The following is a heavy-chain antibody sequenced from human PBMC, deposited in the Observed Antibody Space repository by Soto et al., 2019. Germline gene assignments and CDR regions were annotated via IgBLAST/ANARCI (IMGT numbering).Heavy chain of an antibody. D-gene: IGHD6-13*01. CDR3: SRGGSSWQPHEDY. V-gene: IGHV1-18*01. CDR2: VSAYNGNT. CDR1: GFTFTSYG. Sequence: QVQLVQSGAEVKKPGASMKVSCKASGFTFTSYGISWVRQAPGQGLEWIGWVSAYNGNTHYAQKLQGRVTDTSTTTAYMELRSLRSDDTAVYYCSRGGSSWQPHEDYWGQGTLVTVSS. J-gene: IGHJ4*02.